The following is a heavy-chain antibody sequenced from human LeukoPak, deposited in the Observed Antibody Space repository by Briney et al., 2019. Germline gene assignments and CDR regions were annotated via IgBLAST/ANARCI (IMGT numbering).Heavy chain of an antibody. Sequence: GGSLRLSCAASGFTFSSYEMNWVRQAPGKGLEWVSYISSSGSTTYYADSVKGRFTISRDNAKNSLYLQMNSLRAEDTAVYYCAGVEMATGPFDYWGQGTLVTVSS. CDR1: GFTFSSYE. CDR3: AGVEMATGPFDY. V-gene: IGHV3-48*03. J-gene: IGHJ4*02. CDR2: ISSSGSTT. D-gene: IGHD5-24*01.